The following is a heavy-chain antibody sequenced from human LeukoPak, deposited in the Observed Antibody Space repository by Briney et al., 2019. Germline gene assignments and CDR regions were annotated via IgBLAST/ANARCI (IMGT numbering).Heavy chain of an antibody. J-gene: IGHJ4*02. Sequence: GGSLRLSCAASGFTFSSYAMSWVRQALGKGLEWGTAISGSGGCTYYADSVKGRFTISRDNSKHTVYLQMNSLRAEDTAVYYCAKDRGWYYDSSGYYYATIFDYWGQGTLVTVSS. V-gene: IGHV3-23*01. D-gene: IGHD3-22*01. CDR2: ISGSGGCT. CDR1: GFTFSSYA. CDR3: AKDRGWYYDSSGYYYATIFDY.